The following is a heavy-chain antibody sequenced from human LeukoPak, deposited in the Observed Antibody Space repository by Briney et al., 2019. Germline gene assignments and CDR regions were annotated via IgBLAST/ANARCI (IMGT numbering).Heavy chain of an antibody. CDR3: ARENYGDYYYYGMDV. J-gene: IGHJ6*02. D-gene: IGHD4-17*01. CDR2: IYCSGST. V-gene: IGHV4-59*01. Sequence: ETLSLTCTVSGGSISSYYWSWIRQPPGKGLEWIGYIYCSGSTNYNPSLKSRVTISVDTSKNQLSLKLSSVTAADTAVYYCARENYGDYYYYGMDVWGQGTTVTVSS. CDR1: GGSISSYY.